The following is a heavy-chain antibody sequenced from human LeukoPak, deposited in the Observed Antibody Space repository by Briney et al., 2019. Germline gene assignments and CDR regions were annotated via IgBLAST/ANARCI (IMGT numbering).Heavy chain of an antibody. CDR1: GYTFTSYD. CDR3: ARTYYDILTGYYTVLWFDP. V-gene: IGHV1-8*01. CDR2: MNPNSGNT. Sequence: GASVKVSCKPSGYTFTSYDIHWVRQATGQGLAWMGWMNPNSGNTGYAQKFQGRVTMTRNPSIRTAYMELSSLRSEETAVYYCARTYYDILTGYYTVLWFDPWGQGTLVTVSS. J-gene: IGHJ5*02. D-gene: IGHD3-9*01.